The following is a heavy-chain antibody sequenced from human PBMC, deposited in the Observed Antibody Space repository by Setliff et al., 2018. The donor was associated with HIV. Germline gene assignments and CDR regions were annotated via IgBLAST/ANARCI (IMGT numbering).Heavy chain of an antibody. CDR2: VHPGNSET. CDR1: GYSFTNFW. Sequence: GESLTISCKASGYSFTNFWIGWVRQMPGEGLEWMGIVHPGNSETRYSLPFEGQVTISADRSITTAFLQWSSLKASDTAIYYCATLQPDSVDVWGQGTTVTVSS. CDR3: ATLQPDSVDV. V-gene: IGHV5-51*01. J-gene: IGHJ6*02.